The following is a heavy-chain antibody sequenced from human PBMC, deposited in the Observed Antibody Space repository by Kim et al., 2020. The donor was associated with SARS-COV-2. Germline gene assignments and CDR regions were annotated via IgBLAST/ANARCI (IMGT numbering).Heavy chain of an antibody. Sequence: NTRYSPKFQARVSITRDTSATTAYLELSGLRSEDTAVYYCAREAVAGSFDHWGQGTLVTVSS. V-gene: IGHV1-3*01. J-gene: IGHJ4*02. CDR3: AREAVAGSFDH. CDR2: NT. D-gene: IGHD6-19*01.